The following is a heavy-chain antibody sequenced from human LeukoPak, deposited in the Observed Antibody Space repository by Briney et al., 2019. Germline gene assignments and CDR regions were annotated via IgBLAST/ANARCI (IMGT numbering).Heavy chain of an antibody. J-gene: IGHJ3*02. CDR1: GGSISTSNYY. V-gene: IGHV4-39*07. Sequence: SETLSLTCTVSGGSISTSNYYWGWIRQPPGKGLEWIGNIFYSGSTYYSPSLRSRVTISVDTSKNQFSLKLSSVTAADTAVYYCARSRIVVVVAARYAFDIWGQGTMVTVSS. CDR2: IFYSGST. D-gene: IGHD2-15*01. CDR3: ARSRIVVVVAARYAFDI.